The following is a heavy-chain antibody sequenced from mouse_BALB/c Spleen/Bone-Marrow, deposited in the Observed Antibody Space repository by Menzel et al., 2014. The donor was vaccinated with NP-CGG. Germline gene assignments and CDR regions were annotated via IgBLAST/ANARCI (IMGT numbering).Heavy chain of an antibody. CDR1: GYSITGGYS. Sequence: DVKLQESGPDLVKPSQSLSLTCTVTGYSITGGYSWHWIRQFPGNKLEWMGYIHYSGSTNYNPSLKSRISITRDTSKNQFFLQLNSVTTEDTATYYCAKPDGNYRPAWFAYWGQGTLVTVSA. D-gene: IGHD2-1*01. J-gene: IGHJ3*01. V-gene: IGHV3-1*02. CDR3: AKPDGNYRPAWFAY. CDR2: IHYSGST.